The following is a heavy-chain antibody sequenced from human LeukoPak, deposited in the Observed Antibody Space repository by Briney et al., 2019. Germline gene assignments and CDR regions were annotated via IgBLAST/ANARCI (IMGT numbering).Heavy chain of an antibody. J-gene: IGHJ4*02. V-gene: IGHV3-74*01. CDR2: INGDGSST. D-gene: IGHD3-10*01. CDR3: ARDFRGRLLWFGELSN. Sequence: GGSLRLSCAASGFTFSSYWMHWVRQAPGKGLVWVSRINGDGSSTSYADSVKGRFTISRDNAKNTLYLQMNSLRAEDTAVYYCARDFRGRLLWFGELSNGGQGTLVTVSS. CDR1: GFTFSSYW.